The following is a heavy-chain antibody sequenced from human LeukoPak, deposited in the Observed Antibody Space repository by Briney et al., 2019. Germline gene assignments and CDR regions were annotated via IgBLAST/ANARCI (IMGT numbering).Heavy chain of an antibody. J-gene: IGHJ6*02. V-gene: IGHV4-4*02. D-gene: IGHD6-13*01. CDR1: GGSISSSNW. CDR2: IYHSGST. CDR3: ARASPHSSSWTLYYYYYGMDV. Sequence: SETLSLTCAVSGGSISSSNWWSWVRQPPGKGLEWIGEIYHSGSTNYNPSLKGRVTISVDKSKNQFSLKLSSVTAADTAVYYCARASPHSSSWTLYYYYYGMDVWGQGTTVTVSS.